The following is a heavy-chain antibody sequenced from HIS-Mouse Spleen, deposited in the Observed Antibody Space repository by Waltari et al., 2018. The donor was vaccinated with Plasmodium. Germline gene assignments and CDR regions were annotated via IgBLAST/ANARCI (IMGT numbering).Heavy chain of an antibody. CDR3: AREAGSGGLYYFDY. CDR1: GFTFSSYA. V-gene: IGHV3-30-3*01. D-gene: IGHD3-10*01. J-gene: IGHJ4*02. Sequence: QVQLVESGGGVVQPGRSLRLSCAASGFTFSSYAMHWVRQAPGKGVVWGAVISYDGSNKDYPDSVKGRFTISRDNSKNTLYLQMNSLRAEDTAVNYCAREAGSGGLYYFDYWGQGTLVTVSS. CDR2: ISYDGSNK.